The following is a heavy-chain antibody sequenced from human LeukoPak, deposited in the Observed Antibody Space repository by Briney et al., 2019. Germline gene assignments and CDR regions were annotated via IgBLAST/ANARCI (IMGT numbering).Heavy chain of an antibody. V-gene: IGHV3-7*05. CDR3: ASPSSGQSFDI. Sequence: PGGSLRLTCAASGFSFNSHWMSWVRQAPGKGLEWVANINQDGGEKYYLDSAKGRFTISRDNAKNSLYLQMNSLRAEDTAVYYCASPSSGQSFDIWGQGTMVTVSS. CDR1: GFSFNSHW. CDR2: INQDGGEK. J-gene: IGHJ3*02. D-gene: IGHD6-19*01.